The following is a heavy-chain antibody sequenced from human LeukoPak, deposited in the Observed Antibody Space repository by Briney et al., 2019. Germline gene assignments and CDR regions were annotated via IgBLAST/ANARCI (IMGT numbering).Heavy chain of an antibody. CDR2: IRYDGSNK. J-gene: IGHJ4*02. CDR3: AKDRQQLVQGEPFDY. CDR1: GFTFSSYG. Sequence: GGSLRLSCAASGFTFSSYGMHWVRQAPGKGLEWVAFIRYDGSNKYYADSVKGRFTISRDNSKNTLYLQMNSLRAEDTAVYYCAKDRQQLVQGEPFDYWGQGTLVTVSS. D-gene: IGHD6-13*01. V-gene: IGHV3-30*02.